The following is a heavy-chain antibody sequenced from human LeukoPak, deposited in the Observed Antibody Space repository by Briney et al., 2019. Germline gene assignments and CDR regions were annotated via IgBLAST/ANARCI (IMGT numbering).Heavy chain of an antibody. V-gene: IGHV3-23*01. CDR1: GFTFSSYA. Sequence: GGSLRLPCAASGFTFSSYAMSWVRQAPGKGLEWVSAISGSGGSTYYADSVKGRFTISRDNSKNTLYLQMNSLRAEDTAVYYCAKDRYGSGGLDYWGQGTLVTVSS. D-gene: IGHD3-10*01. CDR3: AKDRYGSGGLDY. J-gene: IGHJ4*02. CDR2: ISGSGGST.